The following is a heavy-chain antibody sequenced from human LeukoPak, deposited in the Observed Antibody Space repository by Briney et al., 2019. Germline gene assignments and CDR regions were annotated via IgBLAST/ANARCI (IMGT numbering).Heavy chain of an antibody. CDR2: IYYSGST. Sequence: SETLSLTCTVSGGSISSSSYYWGWIRQPPGKGLEWIGSIYYSGSTNYNPSLWSRVAISLDTSQNQFSLKLSSVTAEDTAVYYCARRSAAMDLWGQGTLVTVSS. CDR3: ARRSAAMDL. D-gene: IGHD5-18*01. CDR1: GGSISSSSYY. J-gene: IGHJ5*02. V-gene: IGHV4-39*07.